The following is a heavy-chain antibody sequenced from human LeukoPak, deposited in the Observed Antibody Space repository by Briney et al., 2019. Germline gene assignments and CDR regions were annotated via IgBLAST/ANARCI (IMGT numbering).Heavy chain of an antibody. CDR3: ARGDTMVRGVMYYYYMDV. V-gene: IGHV3-7*01. CDR1: GFTFSSYW. J-gene: IGHJ6*03. Sequence: GGSLRLSCAASGFTFSSYWMSWVRQAPGKGVEGVADIKQDGSEKYYVDSVKGRFPISRDNAKNSLYLQMNSLRAEDTAVYYCARGDTMVRGVMYYYYMDVWGKGTTVTVSS. D-gene: IGHD3-10*01. CDR2: IKQDGSEK.